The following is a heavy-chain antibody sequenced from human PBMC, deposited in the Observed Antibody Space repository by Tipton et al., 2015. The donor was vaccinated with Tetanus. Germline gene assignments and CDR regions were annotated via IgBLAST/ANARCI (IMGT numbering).Heavy chain of an antibody. Sequence: QLVQSGAEVKKPGESLKISCKGSGYSFGIYWLAWVRQMPGKGLEYMGIIYPGDSDTRYSPSFQGQVTISADKSPSTAYLQWSRLKASDTAIYFCARLPKHYSASGSTWGQGTHVTVSS. CDR2: IYPGDSDT. CDR3: ARLPKHYSASGST. V-gene: IGHV5-51*01. CDR1: GYSFGIYW. D-gene: IGHD3-10*01. J-gene: IGHJ5*02.